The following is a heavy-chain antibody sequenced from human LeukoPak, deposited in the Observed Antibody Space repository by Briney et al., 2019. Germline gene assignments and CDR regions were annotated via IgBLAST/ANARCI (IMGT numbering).Heavy chain of an antibody. D-gene: IGHD6-19*01. V-gene: IGHV4-31*03. Sequence: SETLSLTCTVSGGSISSGGYSWSWIRQHPGQGLEWIGYIYYSGSTYYNPSLKSRVTISVDTSKNQFSLKLSSVTAADTAVYYCARYIPKYSSGRGYFDYWGQGTLVTVSS. J-gene: IGHJ4*02. CDR1: GGSISSGGYS. CDR3: ARYIPKYSSGRGYFDY. CDR2: IYYSGST.